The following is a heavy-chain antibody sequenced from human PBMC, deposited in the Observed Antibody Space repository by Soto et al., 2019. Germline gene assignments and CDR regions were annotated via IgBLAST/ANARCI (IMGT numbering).Heavy chain of an antibody. CDR2: IYPGDSDT. Sequence: EVQLVQSGAEVKKPGESLKISCKGSGYSFTSYWIGWVRQMPGKGLEWMGIIYPGDSDTRYSPSFQGQVTISADKSISTAYLQWSSLKASDTAMYYCARTPTTVTTGIYYYYGMDVWGQGTTVTVSS. D-gene: IGHD4-17*01. V-gene: IGHV5-51*01. CDR3: ARTPTTVTTGIYYYYGMDV. J-gene: IGHJ6*02. CDR1: GYSFTSYW.